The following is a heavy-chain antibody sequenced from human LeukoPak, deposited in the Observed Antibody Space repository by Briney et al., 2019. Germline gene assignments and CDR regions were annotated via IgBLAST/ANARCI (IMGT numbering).Heavy chain of an antibody. J-gene: IGHJ4*02. CDR3: ARDDYDSRGYYHAW. V-gene: IGHV4-4*07. Sequence: SETLSLTCTVSGGSIRTYYWSWIRQPAGKGLGWIGRIYAGGSTNSNPSLKSRVTMSVDKSNIQCSLKLSSVTVADTAVYYCARDDYDSRGYYHAWWGQGILVTVSP. D-gene: IGHD3-22*01. CDR2: IYAGGST. CDR1: GGSIRTYY.